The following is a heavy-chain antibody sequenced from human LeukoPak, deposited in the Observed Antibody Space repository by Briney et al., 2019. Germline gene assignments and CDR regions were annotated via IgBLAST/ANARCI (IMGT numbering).Heavy chain of an antibody. CDR2: ISTSSSYI. D-gene: IGHD4-17*01. V-gene: IGHV3-21*04. CDR3: ATQDYGALDY. CDR1: GFTFSSYS. J-gene: IGHJ4*02. Sequence: GGSLRLSCAASGFTFSSYSMNWVRQAPGKGLEWVSSISTSSSYIYYADSVKGRFTISRDNSKNTLYLQMNSLRAEDTALYYCATQDYGALDYWGQGTLVTVSS.